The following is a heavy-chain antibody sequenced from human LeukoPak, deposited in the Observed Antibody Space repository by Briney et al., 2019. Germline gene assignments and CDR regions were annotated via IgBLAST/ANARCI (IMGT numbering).Heavy chain of an antibody. CDR2: MSGSGGSI. Sequence: PGGSLRLSCAASGFTFSSYAMNWVRQAPGKGLEWVSGMSGSGGSIYYADAVKGRFTISRDNSKNTLYLQMNSLRAEGTAVYYCARVIVVVPAAVSDYFDYWGQGTLVTVSS. V-gene: IGHV3-23*01. CDR3: ARVIVVVPAAVSDYFDY. J-gene: IGHJ4*02. CDR1: GFTFSSYA. D-gene: IGHD2-2*01.